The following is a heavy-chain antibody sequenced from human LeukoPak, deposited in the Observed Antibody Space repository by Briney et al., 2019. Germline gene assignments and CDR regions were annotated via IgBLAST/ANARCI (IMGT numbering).Heavy chain of an antibody. D-gene: IGHD2-8*01. Sequence: ASVKVSCKASGGTFTSYGLGWVRQAPGDGLEWMGNIIPLFGTTNYAQKFQGRVTFTTDETAGTVFMELSNLYSDDTAIYYCAREGNGGSDSWGQGTLVTVSS. V-gene: IGHV1-69*05. CDR1: GGTFTSYG. J-gene: IGHJ5*01. CDR2: IIPLFGTT. CDR3: AREGNGGSDS.